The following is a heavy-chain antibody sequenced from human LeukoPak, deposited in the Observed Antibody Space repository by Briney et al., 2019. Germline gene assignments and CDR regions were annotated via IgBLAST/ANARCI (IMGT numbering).Heavy chain of an antibody. Sequence: SETLSLTCTVSGGSISSYYWSWIRQPAGKGLEWIGRIYTSGSTNYNPSLESRVTMSVDTSKNQFSLKLSSVTAADTAVYYCARVPVPRGRYYGMDVWGQGTTVTVSS. CDR1: GGSISSYY. V-gene: IGHV4-4*07. J-gene: IGHJ6*02. D-gene: IGHD3-10*01. CDR3: ARVPVPRGRYYGMDV. CDR2: IYTSGST.